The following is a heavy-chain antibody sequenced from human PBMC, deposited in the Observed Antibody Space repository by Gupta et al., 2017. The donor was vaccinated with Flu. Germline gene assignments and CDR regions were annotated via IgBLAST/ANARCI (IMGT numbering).Heavy chain of an antibody. D-gene: IGHD2/OR15-2a*01. CDR1: GFSFSPYE. CDR3: ARSIPGDKEYYSFFDY. V-gene: IGHV3-48*03. Sequence: EVQLVESGGDLVQPGGSLRLSCAASGFSFSPYELNWVRQAPGKGLEWISYISSSGSSVYFADSVKGRFTISRDNAKNSLYLQMNSLRAEDTAVYYCARSIPGDKEYYSFFDYWGQGALVTVSS. J-gene: IGHJ4*02. CDR2: ISSSGSSV.